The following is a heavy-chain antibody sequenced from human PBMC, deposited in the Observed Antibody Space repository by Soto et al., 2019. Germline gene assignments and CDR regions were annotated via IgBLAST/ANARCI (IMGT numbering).Heavy chain of an antibody. CDR3: ARRKGDYYDSSGYHYYFDY. J-gene: IGHJ4*02. CDR2: INPNSGGT. Sequence: ASVKVSCKDSGYTFTDYYVHWVRQAPGQGLEWMGWINPNSGGTKSAQKFQGRVTMTRDTSISTAYMELSRLRSDDTAVYYCARRKGDYYDSSGYHYYFDYWGQGTLVTVSS. D-gene: IGHD3-22*01. CDR1: GYTFTDYY. V-gene: IGHV1-2*02.